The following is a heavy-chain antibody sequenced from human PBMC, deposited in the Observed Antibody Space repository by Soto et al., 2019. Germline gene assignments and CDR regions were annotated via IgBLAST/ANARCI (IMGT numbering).Heavy chain of an antibody. D-gene: IGHD6-13*01. J-gene: IGHJ6*02. Sequence: ASETLSLTCTVSGGSISSYYWSWIRQPPGKGLEWIGYIYYSGSTNYNPSLKSRVTISVDTSKNQFSLKLSSVTAADTAVYYCARDPSIAAADYYYGMDVWGQGTTVTVS. CDR2: IYYSGST. CDR1: GGSISSYY. CDR3: ARDPSIAAADYYYGMDV. V-gene: IGHV4-59*01.